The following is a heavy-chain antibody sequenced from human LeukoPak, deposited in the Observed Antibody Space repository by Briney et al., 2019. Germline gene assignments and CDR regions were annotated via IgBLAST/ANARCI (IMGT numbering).Heavy chain of an antibody. J-gene: IGHJ4*02. D-gene: IGHD3-10*01. CDR1: GGSISSSSYF. V-gene: IGHV4-39*07. CDR3: ARDPGYTYYYGSGSRTPYYFDY. Sequence: SETLSLTCTVSGGSISSSSYFWGRVRQPPGKGLGWIGSIYYSGSTYYNPSRKSRVTILVDTSKNQFSLNLSSETAADTAVYYCARDPGYTYYYGSGSRTPYYFDYWGQGTLVTVSS. CDR2: IYYSGST.